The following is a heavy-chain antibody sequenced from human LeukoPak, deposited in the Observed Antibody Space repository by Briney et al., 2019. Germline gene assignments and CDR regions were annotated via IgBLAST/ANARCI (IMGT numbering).Heavy chain of an antibody. CDR1: GDSISSSSYY. V-gene: IGHV4-39*01. CDR3: ARYWGPYDNSGAYFDY. CDR2: IHYTGST. Sequence: PSETLSLTCTVSGDSISSSSYYCVWLRQPPGKGLEWIATIHYTGSTYYNPSLKSRVTISVDTSKNQFSLKLSSVTAADTAMYYCARYWGPYDNSGAYFDYWGQGTLVTVSS. D-gene: IGHD3-22*01. J-gene: IGHJ4*02.